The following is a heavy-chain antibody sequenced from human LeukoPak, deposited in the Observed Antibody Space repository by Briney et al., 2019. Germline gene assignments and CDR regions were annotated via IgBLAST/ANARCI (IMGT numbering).Heavy chain of an antibody. Sequence: GGSLRLSCAGSGFTFSNSVIHWVRQAPGQGLEWGALIWYDGSNKYYADSVKGRFTISRDNSKNTLYLQMNSLRAEDTAVYYCARGSGSYNGNLDYWGQGTLVTVSS. CDR1: GFTFSNSV. D-gene: IGHD3-10*01. V-gene: IGHV3-33*01. CDR2: IWYDGSNK. CDR3: ARGSGSYNGNLDY. J-gene: IGHJ4*02.